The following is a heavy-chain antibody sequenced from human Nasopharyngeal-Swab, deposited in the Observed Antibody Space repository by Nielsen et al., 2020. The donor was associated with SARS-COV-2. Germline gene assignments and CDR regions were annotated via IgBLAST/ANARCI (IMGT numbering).Heavy chain of an antibody. CDR1: GGTFTSYY. D-gene: IGHD6-13*01. V-gene: IGHV1-46*01. Sequence: ASVKVSCKASGGTFTSYYMHWVRQAPGQGLEWMGIINPSGGSTSYAQKFQGRVTMTRDTSTSTVYMELSSLRSEDTAVYYCARDSLEGSSSSWYWFDPWGQGTLVTVSS. CDR2: INPSGGST. J-gene: IGHJ5*02. CDR3: ARDSLEGSSSSWYWFDP.